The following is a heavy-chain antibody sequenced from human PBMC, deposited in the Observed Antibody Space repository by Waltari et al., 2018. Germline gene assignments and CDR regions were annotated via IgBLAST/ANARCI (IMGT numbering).Heavy chain of an antibody. D-gene: IGHD3-10*01. J-gene: IGHJ5*02. CDR1: GFTFSSYA. V-gene: IGHV3-23*01. CDR3: AKNSPYGTTWFGGVDP. Sequence: EVQLLESGGGLVQPGGSLRLSCAASGFTFSSYAMSWVRQAPGKGLEWVSSIKDSGTITYYADSVKGRFTISRDNSKNTLYLQMNSLRAEDTAVYYCAKNSPYGTTWFGGVDPWGQGTLVTVSS. CDR2: IKDSGTIT.